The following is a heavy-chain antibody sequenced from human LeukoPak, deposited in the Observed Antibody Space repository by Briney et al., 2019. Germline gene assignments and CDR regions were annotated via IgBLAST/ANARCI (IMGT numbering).Heavy chain of an antibody. D-gene: IGHD6-19*01. CDR1: GGTFSSYA. CDR2: IIPIFGTA. Sequence: EASVKVSCKASGGTFSSYAISWVRQAPGQGLEWMGGIIPIFGTANYAQKFQGRVTITTDESTSTAYMELSSLRSEDTAVYYCARTSNGIAVAGTFDYWGQGTLVTVSS. V-gene: IGHV1-69*05. J-gene: IGHJ4*02. CDR3: ARTSNGIAVAGTFDY.